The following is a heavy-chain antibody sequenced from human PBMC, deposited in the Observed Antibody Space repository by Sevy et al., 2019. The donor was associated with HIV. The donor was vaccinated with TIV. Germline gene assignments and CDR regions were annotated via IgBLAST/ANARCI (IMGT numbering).Heavy chain of an antibody. CDR1: GFTFSSYS. D-gene: IGHD3-10*01. Sequence: GGSLRLSCAASGFTFSSYSMNWVRQAPGKGLEWVSSISSSSSYIYYADSVKGRFTISRDNAKNSLYLQMNSLRAEDTVLYYCARDNYYGSGSYSHWGQGTLVTVSS. CDR2: ISSSSSYI. J-gene: IGHJ4*02. V-gene: IGHV3-21*01. CDR3: ARDNYYGSGSYSH.